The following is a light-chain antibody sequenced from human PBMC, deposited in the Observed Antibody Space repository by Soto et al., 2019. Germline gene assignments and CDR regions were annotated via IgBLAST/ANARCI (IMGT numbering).Light chain of an antibody. Sequence: QSALTQPRSVSGSPGQSVTISCTGTTSDVGGYNYVSWYQHHPGKAPKLMIYDVNKRPSGVPDRFSGSKSGNTASLTISGLQAEDESDYDCCSYAGSYTYVFGTGTKLTVL. V-gene: IGLV2-11*01. J-gene: IGLJ1*01. CDR2: DVN. CDR1: TSDVGGYNY. CDR3: CSYAGSYTYV.